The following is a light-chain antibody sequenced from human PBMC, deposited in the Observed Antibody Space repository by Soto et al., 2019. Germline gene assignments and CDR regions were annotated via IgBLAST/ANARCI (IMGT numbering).Light chain of an antibody. J-gene: IGLJ1*01. CDR2: EGS. V-gene: IGLV2-23*01. Sequence: QSALTQPASVSGSPGPSITISCTGTSSDVGSYNLVSWYQQHPGKAPKVMIYEGSKRPSGVSNRFSGSKSGNTASLTISGLQAEDEADYYCCSYAGSSTFYVFGAGTKVTVL. CDR1: SSDVGSYNL. CDR3: CSYAGSSTFYV.